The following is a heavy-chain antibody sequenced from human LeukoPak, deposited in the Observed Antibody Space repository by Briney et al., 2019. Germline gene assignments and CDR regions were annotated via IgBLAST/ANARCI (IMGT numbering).Heavy chain of an antibody. CDR3: ARALIAAAPGWFDP. CDR1: GGTFSSYA. V-gene: IGHV1-69*13. D-gene: IGHD6-13*01. Sequence: GASVKVSCKASGGTFSSYAISWVRQAPGQGLEWMGGIIPIFGTANYAQKFQGRVTITADESTSTAYMELSSLRSEDTAVYHCARALIAAAPGWFDPWGQGTLVTVSS. J-gene: IGHJ5*02. CDR2: IIPIFGTA.